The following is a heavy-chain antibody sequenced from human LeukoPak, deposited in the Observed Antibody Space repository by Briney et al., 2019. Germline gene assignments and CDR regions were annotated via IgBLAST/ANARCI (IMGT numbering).Heavy chain of an antibody. CDR3: ARGWGNHFDH. CDR2: IRNKPNSYTT. V-gene: IGHV3-72*01. Sequence: PGGSLRLSCAASGFTFSDHYMDWVRQALGKGLEWVGRIRNKPNSYTTEYAASVKGRFTISRDDSKNSLYLQMSSLKTEDTAVYYCARGWGNHFDHWGQGTLVTVSS. CDR1: GFTFSDHY. D-gene: IGHD2-8*02. J-gene: IGHJ4*02.